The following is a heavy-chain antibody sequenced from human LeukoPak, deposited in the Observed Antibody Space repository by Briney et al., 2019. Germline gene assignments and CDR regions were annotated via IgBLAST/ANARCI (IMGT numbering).Heavy chain of an antibody. V-gene: IGHV4-39*01. J-gene: IGHJ4*02. Sequence: KSSETLSLICTVSGGSISSSNYYWAWIRQPPGKGLEWIGNINNSGGTYYNPSLKSRVTISVDTSKNQFSLRLSSVTAADTAVYYCARHLTVATISYFDSWGQGTLVTASS. D-gene: IGHD5-12*01. CDR2: INNSGGT. CDR1: GGSISSSNYY. CDR3: ARHLTVATISYFDS.